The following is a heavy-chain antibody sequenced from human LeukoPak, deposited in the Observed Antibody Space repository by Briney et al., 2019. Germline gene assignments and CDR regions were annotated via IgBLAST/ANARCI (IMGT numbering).Heavy chain of an antibody. D-gene: IGHD5-24*01. CDR2: IIPIFGTA. CDR1: GGTFSSYA. Sequence: GASVKVSCKASGGTFSSYAISWVRQAPGQGLEWMGRIIPIFGTANYAQKFQGRVTITTDESTSTAYMELSSLRSEDTAVYYCARGYGGDGYNFRFDIWGQGTMVTVSS. J-gene: IGHJ3*02. V-gene: IGHV1-69*05. CDR3: ARGYGGDGYNFRFDI.